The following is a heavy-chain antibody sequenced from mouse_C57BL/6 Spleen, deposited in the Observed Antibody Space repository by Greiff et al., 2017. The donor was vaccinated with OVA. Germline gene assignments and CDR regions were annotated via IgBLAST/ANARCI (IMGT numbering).Heavy chain of an antibody. J-gene: IGHJ1*03. CDR3: ARRDSSGYGYFDV. CDR1: GYTFTSYW. D-gene: IGHD3-2*02. V-gene: IGHV1-64*01. CDR2: IHPNSGST. Sequence: QVQLQQPGAELVKPGASVKLSCKASGYTFTSYWMHWVKQRPGQGLEWIGMIHPNSGSTNYNEKFKSKATLTVDKSSSTAYMQLSSLTSEDSAVYDCARRDSSGYGYFDVWGTGTTVTVSS.